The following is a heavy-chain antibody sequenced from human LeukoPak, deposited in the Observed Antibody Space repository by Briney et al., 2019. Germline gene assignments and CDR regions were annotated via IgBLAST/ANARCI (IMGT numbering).Heavy chain of an antibody. J-gene: IGHJ6*02. CDR1: GFTFSLFG. V-gene: IGHV3-21*01. D-gene: IGHD3-16*01. Sequence: GGSLRLSCVASGFTFSLFGMHWVRQAPGKGLEWVSSISSSSSYIYYADSVKGRFTISRDNAKNSLYLQMNSLRAEDTAVYYCASFFGGMDVWGQGTTVTVSS. CDR2: ISSSSSYI. CDR3: ASFFGGMDV.